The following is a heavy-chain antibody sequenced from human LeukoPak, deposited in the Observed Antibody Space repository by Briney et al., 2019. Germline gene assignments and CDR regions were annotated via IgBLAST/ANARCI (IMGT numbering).Heavy chain of an antibody. Sequence: SETLSLTCTVSGGSISSSSYYWSWIRQPPGKGLEWIGYIYYSGSTNYNPSLKSRVTISVDTSKNQFSLKLSSVTAADTAVYYCARHFTPFIAVAGYYFDYWGQGTLVTVSS. CDR3: ARHFTPFIAVAGYYFDY. D-gene: IGHD6-19*01. CDR2: IYYSGST. CDR1: GGSISSSSYY. V-gene: IGHV4-61*05. J-gene: IGHJ4*02.